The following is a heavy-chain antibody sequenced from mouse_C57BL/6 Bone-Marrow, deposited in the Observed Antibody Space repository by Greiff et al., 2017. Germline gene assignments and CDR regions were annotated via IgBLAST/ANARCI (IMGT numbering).Heavy chain of an antibody. D-gene: IGHD2-5*01. Sequence: VKLVESGPELVKPGASVKISCKASGYAFSSSWMNWVKQRPGKGLEWIGRIYPGDGDTNYNGKFKGKATLTADKSSSTAYMQLSSLTSEDSAVYFCARRGGYSNYGWFAYWGQGTLVTVSA. J-gene: IGHJ3*01. CDR2: IYPGDGDT. CDR1: GYAFSSSW. CDR3: ARRGGYSNYGWFAY. V-gene: IGHV1-82*01.